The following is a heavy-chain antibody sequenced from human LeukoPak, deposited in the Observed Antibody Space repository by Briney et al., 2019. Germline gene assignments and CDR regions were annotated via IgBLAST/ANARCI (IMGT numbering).Heavy chain of an antibody. D-gene: IGHD3-9*01. CDR1: GFTFSSYS. CDR3: ARAQNYDILTGYYRDY. J-gene: IGHJ4*02. CDR2: IRSSSSTI. Sequence: GGSLRLSCAPSGFTFSSYSMNWVRQAPGKGLEWVSYIRSSSSTIYYADSVKGRFTISRDKAKNSLYLQMNSLRAEDTAVYYGARAQNYDILTGYYRDYWGQGTLVTVSS. V-gene: IGHV3-48*01.